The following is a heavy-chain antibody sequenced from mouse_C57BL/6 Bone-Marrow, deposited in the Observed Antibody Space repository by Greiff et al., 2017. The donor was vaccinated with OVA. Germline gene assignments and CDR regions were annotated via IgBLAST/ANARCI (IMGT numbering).Heavy chain of an antibody. CDR2: IWRGGST. V-gene: IGHV2-5*01. J-gene: IGHJ4*01. CDR1: GFSLTSYG. Sequence: VQGVESGPGLVQPSQSLSITCTVSGFSLTSYGVHWVRQSPGKGLEWLGVIWRGGSTDYNAAFMSRLSITKDNSKSQVFFKMNSLQADDTAIYYCAKIPRLGLAMDYWGQGTSVTVSS. D-gene: IGHD4-1*01. CDR3: AKIPRLGLAMDY.